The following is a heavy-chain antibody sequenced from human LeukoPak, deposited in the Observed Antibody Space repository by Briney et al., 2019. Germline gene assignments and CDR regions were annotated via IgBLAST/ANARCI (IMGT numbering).Heavy chain of an antibody. CDR2: ISSSSSYI. J-gene: IGHJ3*02. CDR3: ARRASGERGAFDI. CDR1: GFTFTIFG. D-gene: IGHD3-16*01. V-gene: IGHV3-21*01. Sequence: PGGSLRLSCAASGFTFTIFGLNWVRQAPGKGLEWVSSISSSSSYIYYADSVKGRFTISRDNAKNSLYLQMNSLRAEDTAVYYCARRASGERGAFDIWGQGTMVTVSS.